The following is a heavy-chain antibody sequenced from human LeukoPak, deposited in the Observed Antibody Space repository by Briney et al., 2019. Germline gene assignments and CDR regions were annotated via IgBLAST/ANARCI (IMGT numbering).Heavy chain of an antibody. CDR1: VYTFTTCY. Sequence: ASVIVSRKGSVYTFTTCYIHWVRQAPGQGLEWMGWINPNSGGTNYAQKFQGRVTMTRDTSISTAYIDLSSLRSDDTAVYYCARDYSRVTDIFHYWGQESLVTVSS. V-gene: IGHV1-2*02. CDR2: INPNSGGT. CDR3: ARDYSRVTDIFHY. J-gene: IGHJ4*02. D-gene: IGHD3-3*02.